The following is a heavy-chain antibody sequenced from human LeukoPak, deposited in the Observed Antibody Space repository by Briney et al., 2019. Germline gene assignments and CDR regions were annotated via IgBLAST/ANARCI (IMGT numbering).Heavy chain of an antibody. Sequence: GGTLRLSCAASGFTFSSYGMSWVRQAPGKGLEWVSAISGSGGSTYYADSVKGRFTISRDNSKNTLYLQMNSLRAEDTAVYYCAELGITMIGGVWGKGTTVTISS. V-gene: IGHV3-23*01. CDR3: AELGITMIGGV. CDR2: ISGSGGST. CDR1: GFTFSSYG. D-gene: IGHD3-10*02. J-gene: IGHJ6*04.